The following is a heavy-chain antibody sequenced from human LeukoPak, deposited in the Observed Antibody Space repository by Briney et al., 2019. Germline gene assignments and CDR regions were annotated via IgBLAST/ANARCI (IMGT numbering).Heavy chain of an antibody. CDR2: ISASRDIT. CDR1: GFNYSSYT. J-gene: IGHJ6*03. V-gene: IGHV3-48*01. D-gene: IGHD3-3*01. CDR3: VRGSLASGVVVYYYYYLDV. Sequence: GGSLRLSCAASGFNYSSYTMNWVRQAPGMGLEWLSYISASRDITYYADSVKGRFTISRDNAKNSLYLQMDSLRAEDTAVYYCVRGSLASGVVVYYYYYLDVWGKGTTVTVSS.